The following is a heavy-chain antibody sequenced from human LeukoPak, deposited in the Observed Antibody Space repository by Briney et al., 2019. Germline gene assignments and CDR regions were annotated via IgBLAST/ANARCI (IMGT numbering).Heavy chain of an antibody. CDR2: ISAYNGNT. CDR1: GYTFTGYG. Sequence: ASVKVSCKASGYTFTGYGISWVRQAPGQGLEWMGWISAYNGNTNYAQKLQGRVTMTTDTSTSTAYMELRSLRSDDTAVYYCARGGVVVPAASSYYYYGMDVWGQGTTVTVSS. V-gene: IGHV1-18*01. D-gene: IGHD2-2*01. CDR3: ARGGVVVPAASSYYYYGMDV. J-gene: IGHJ6*02.